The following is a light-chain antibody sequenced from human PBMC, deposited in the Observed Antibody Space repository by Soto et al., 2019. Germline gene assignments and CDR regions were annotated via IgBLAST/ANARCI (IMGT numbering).Light chain of an antibody. CDR1: SSDVGAYDY. CDR3: SSFAGSNNFPYV. V-gene: IGLV2-8*01. J-gene: IGLJ1*01. Sequence: QSVLTQPPSASGSPGQSVTISCTGTSSDVGAYDYGSWYQQHPGKAPKLMIYEINKRPSGVPDRFSGSKSGNTASLTGSGLQAEDEADDYGSSFAGSNNFPYVFGTGTKLTVL. CDR2: EIN.